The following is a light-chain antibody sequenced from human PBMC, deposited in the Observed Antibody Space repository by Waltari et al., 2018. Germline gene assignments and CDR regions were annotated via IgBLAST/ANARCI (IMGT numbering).Light chain of an antibody. J-gene: IGKJ3*01. CDR1: LSILHSSENKNQ. Sequence: DIVMNPSPDSLSVSLGARATINCKSSLSILHSSENKNQLGWYQQKSGQSPKLLIYGASTRESGVPDRFSGSGSGTDFTLTISSLQTEDVAVYYCQQYYSTPFTFGPGTKVDIK. CDR3: QQYYSTPFT. CDR2: GAS. V-gene: IGKV4-1*01.